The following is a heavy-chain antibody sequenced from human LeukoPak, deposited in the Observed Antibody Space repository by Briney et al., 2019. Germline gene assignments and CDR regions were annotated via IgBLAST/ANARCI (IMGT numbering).Heavy chain of an antibody. CDR1: GFTFSSYC. V-gene: IGHV3-23*01. CDR2: ISGGGSNK. J-gene: IGHJ6*02. Sequence: GGSLRLSCAASGFTFSSYCMIWVRPAPGKGLEWVAVISGGGSNKYHADSVKGRFTISRDNSMNTLYLQMNSLGAEDTAVYYCAKDLRLEDSSSWLTPLGYYYYGMDVWGQGTTVTVSS. CDR3: AKDLRLEDSSSWLTPLGYYYYGMDV. D-gene: IGHD6-13*01.